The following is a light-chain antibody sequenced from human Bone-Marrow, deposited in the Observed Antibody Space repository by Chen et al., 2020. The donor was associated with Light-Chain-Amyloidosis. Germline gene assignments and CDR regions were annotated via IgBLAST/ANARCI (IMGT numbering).Light chain of an antibody. J-gene: IGLJ2*01. CDR1: DLPTKY. CDR2: RDT. V-gene: IGLV3-25*03. CDR3: QSADSSGTYEVE. Sequence: SYELTQPPSVSVSPGQTARVTCSGDDLPTKYAYWYQQKPGQAPVLVIHRDTERPSGISERFSGSSSGTTATLTISGGQAEDGADYHCQSADSSGTYEVEFGGGTKLTV.